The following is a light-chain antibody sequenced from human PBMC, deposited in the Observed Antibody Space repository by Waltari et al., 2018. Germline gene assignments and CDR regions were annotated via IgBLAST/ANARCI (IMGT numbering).Light chain of an antibody. CDR3: SSHTSSSTLV. CDR2: DVT. V-gene: IGLV2-14*01. J-gene: IGLJ3*02. CDR1: SSHIDSSHY. Sequence: QSALTQPASVSGPPGPALTISCTPTSSHIDSSHYSYWYPPPPRKPPKLLIYDVTKRPSGVSNRFSGSKSGNTASLTISGLQGEDEADYYCSSHTSSSTLVFGGGTRLTVL.